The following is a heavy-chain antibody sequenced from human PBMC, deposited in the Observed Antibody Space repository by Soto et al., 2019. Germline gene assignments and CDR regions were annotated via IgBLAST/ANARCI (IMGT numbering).Heavy chain of an antibody. CDR1: GFPFSVYY. CDR2: ITDSGSTI. Sequence: QVQLVESGGGLVKPGGSLRLSCAASGFPFSVYYMSRIRQAPGQGLEWLSYITDSGSTIYYADSVKGRFTISRDNTKNSLYLQMNSLRAEDTAVYYCAGVGLTSLTFFGYWGQGTLVTGSS. J-gene: IGHJ4*02. D-gene: IGHD4-17*01. CDR3: AGVGLTSLTFFGY. V-gene: IGHV3-11*01.